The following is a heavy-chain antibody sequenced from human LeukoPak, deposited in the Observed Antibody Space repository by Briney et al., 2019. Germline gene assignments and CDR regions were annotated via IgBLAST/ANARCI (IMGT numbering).Heavy chain of an antibody. J-gene: IGHJ4*02. CDR1: GFTFSSYA. CDR3: AKPKRPMIVVVITVD. V-gene: IGHV3-23*01. D-gene: IGHD3-22*01. CDR2: ISGSGGST. Sequence: GGSLRLSCAASGFTFSSYAMSWVRQAPGKGLEWVSAISGSGGSTYYADSVKGRFTISRDNSKSTLYLQMNSLRAEDTAVYYCAKPKRPMIVVVITVDWGQGTLATVSS.